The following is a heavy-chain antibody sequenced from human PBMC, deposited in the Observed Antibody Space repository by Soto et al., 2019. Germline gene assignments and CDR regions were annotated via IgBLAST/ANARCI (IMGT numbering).Heavy chain of an antibody. CDR1: ADSISSSKYY. CDR3: ARQVVDGTLAGSGSFDY. J-gene: IGHJ4*02. D-gene: IGHD3-10*01. CDR2: LYYSGST. Sequence: SETLSLTCTFSADSISSSKYYWGWIRQPPGKGLEWIGRLYYSGSTYYNPSLKSRVTISVDTSENQFSLKLSSVTAADTAIYYCARQVVDGTLAGSGSFDYWGQGTLVTVSS. V-gene: IGHV4-39*01.